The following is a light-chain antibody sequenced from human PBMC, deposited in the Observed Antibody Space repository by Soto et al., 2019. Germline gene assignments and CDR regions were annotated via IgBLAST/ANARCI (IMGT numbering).Light chain of an antibody. Sequence: QSVLTQPPSVSAAPGQKVTISCSGSSSNIGNNYVSWYQQLPGTAPKLLIYDNNKRPSGIPDRFSGSKSGTSATLGITGPQTGDEADYYCGTWDSSLSVWVFGGGTKLTVL. CDR2: DNN. J-gene: IGLJ3*02. CDR1: SSNIGNNY. CDR3: GTWDSSLSVWV. V-gene: IGLV1-51*01.